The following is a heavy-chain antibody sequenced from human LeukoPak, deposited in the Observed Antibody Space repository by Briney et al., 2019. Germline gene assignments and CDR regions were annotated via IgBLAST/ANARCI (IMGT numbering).Heavy chain of an antibody. CDR2: IYYSGNT. V-gene: IGHV4-59*12. J-gene: IGHJ4*02. CDR3: ARVIYGSGLGYFDY. CDR1: GFPFGSYS. Sequence: PGGSLRLSCAASGFPFGSYSMNWVRQAPGKGLEWVGYIYYSGNTYYNPSLMSRLTISVDTSKNQFSLNLSSVTAADTAVYYCARVIYGSGLGYFDYWGQGTLVTVSS. D-gene: IGHD3-10*01.